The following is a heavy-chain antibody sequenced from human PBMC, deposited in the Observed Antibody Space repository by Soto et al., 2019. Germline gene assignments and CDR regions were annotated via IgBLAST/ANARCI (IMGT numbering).Heavy chain of an antibody. V-gene: IGHV3-48*02. CDR3: AREAGTWHLPLNWFDP. D-gene: IGHD6-19*01. J-gene: IGHJ5*02. Sequence: EVQLVESGGGLVQPGGSLRLSCAASGFTFSSYSMNWVRQAPGKGLEWVSYISSSSSTIYYADSVKGRFTISRDNAKNLLYLQMNSLRDEDTAVYYCAREAGTWHLPLNWFDPWGQGTLVTVSS. CDR1: GFTFSSYS. CDR2: ISSSSSTI.